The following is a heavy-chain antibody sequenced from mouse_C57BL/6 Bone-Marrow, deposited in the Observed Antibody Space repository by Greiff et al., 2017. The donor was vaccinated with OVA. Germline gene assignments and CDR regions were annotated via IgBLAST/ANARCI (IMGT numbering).Heavy chain of an antibody. CDR2: IDPEDGDT. J-gene: IGHJ1*03. V-gene: IGHV14-1*01. D-gene: IGHD1-1*01. Sequence: VQLQQSGAELVRPGASVKLSCTASGFNIKDYYMHWVKQRPEQGLEWIGRIDPEDGDTEYAPKFQGKATMTADTSSNTAYLQLSSLTSEDTADYYCTTREATVVAHWYFDVWGTGTTVTVSS. CDR1: GFNIKDYY. CDR3: TTREATVVAHWYFDV.